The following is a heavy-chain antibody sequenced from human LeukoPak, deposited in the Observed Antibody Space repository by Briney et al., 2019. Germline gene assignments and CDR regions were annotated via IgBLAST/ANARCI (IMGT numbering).Heavy chain of an antibody. J-gene: IGHJ4*02. CDR3: ARGLYGYEYYFDY. CDR1: GFTFSSYA. D-gene: IGHD5-18*01. V-gene: IGHV4-59*08. Sequence: GSLRLSCAASGFTFSSYAMSWVRQAPGKGLEWIGYIYYSGSTNYNPSLKSRVTISVDTSKNQFSLKLSSVTAADTAVYYCARGLYGYEYYFDYWGQGTLVTVSS. CDR2: IYYSGST.